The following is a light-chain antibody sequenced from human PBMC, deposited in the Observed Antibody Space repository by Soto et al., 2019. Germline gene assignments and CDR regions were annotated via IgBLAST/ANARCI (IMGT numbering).Light chain of an antibody. J-gene: IGKJ1*01. CDR1: ERINTY. Sequence: IQMTQSPSSVSASVGDRVTITCRASERINTYLAWYQQQPGKAPKLLIYAASSLQSGVPSRFSGSGSGTDFTLTISSLQPEHFATYYCLQDYNYPWTFGQGTKVDIK. CDR2: AAS. V-gene: IGKV1-6*01. CDR3: LQDYNYPWT.